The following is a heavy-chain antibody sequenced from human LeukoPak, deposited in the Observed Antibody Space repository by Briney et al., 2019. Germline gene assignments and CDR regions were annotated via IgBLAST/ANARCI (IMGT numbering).Heavy chain of an antibody. D-gene: IGHD5-24*01. Sequence: SETLSLTCTVPGGSISSSSYYWGWIRQPPGKGLEWIGHIDYRGRTNYNPSLKSRVTISVDTSENQFSLRLSSVTAADTAVYYCARGVRDGYKTFDYWGQGTLVTVSS. CDR3: ARGVRDGYKTFDY. CDR2: IDYRGRT. J-gene: IGHJ4*02. V-gene: IGHV4-31*03. CDR1: GGSISSSSYY.